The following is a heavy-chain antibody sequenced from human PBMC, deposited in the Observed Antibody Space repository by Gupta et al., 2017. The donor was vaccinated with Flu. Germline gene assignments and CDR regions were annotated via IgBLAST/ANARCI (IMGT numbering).Heavy chain of an antibody. D-gene: IGHD6-19*01. Sequence: NWIRQPAGKGMEWIGRIYSRGSADYNPSLKSRVTVSIDTSKNQLSLKVTSVTAADTAIYYCARDRGGWDDAVDYFDYWGQGTLVTVSS. CDR2: IYSRGSA. V-gene: IGHV4-4*07. CDR3: ARDRGGWDDAVDYFDY. J-gene: IGHJ4*02.